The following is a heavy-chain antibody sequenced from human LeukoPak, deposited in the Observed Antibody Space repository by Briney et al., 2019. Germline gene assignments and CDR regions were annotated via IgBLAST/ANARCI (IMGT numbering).Heavy chain of an antibody. J-gene: IGHJ4*02. CDR2: INAGNGNT. Sequence: GGSLRLSCAASGFTFSSYGMHWVRQAPGQRLEWMGWINAGNGNTKYSQKFQGRVTITRDTSASTAYMELSSLRSEDTAVYYCASRDDNDGYWGQGTLVTVSS. CDR3: ASRDDNDGY. D-gene: IGHD1-1*01. V-gene: IGHV1-3*01. CDR1: GFTFSSYG.